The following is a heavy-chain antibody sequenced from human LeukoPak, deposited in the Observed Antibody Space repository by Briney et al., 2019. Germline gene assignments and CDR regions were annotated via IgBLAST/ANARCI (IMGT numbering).Heavy chain of an antibody. J-gene: IGHJ4*02. D-gene: IGHD3-22*01. CDR1: GYSFINYY. V-gene: IGHV5-51*01. CDR2: TYPGGSDT. CDR3: ARQYSSGWDRHFDY. Sequence: GESMKISCRCSGYSFINYYIGWVRQMPGKGLEWMGVTYPGGSDTRYSPSFQGQVVFSADKSTTTVYLQWISLKASDTAIYYWARQYSSGWDRHFDYRGQGTLVTVSS.